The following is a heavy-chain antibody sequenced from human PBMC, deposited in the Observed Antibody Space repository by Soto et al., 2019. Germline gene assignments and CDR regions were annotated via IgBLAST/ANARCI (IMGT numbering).Heavy chain of an antibody. Sequence: EGQLVESGGGLVKPGGSLRLSCAASGFSFSSYSLNWVRQAPGKGLEWVSSITSSSTYIHYADSVKGRFTISRDNAKNSLYLQMNSLRSEDTAVYYCARDNNFFDSGSGVDYWGQGTLVTVSS. CDR1: GFSFSSYS. V-gene: IGHV3-21*01. CDR3: ARDNNFFDSGSGVDY. D-gene: IGHD3-10*01. J-gene: IGHJ4*02. CDR2: ITSSSTYI.